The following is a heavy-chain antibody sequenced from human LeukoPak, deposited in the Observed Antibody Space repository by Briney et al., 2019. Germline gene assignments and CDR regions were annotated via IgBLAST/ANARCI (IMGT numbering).Heavy chain of an antibody. CDR2: IYYSGST. J-gene: IGHJ4*02. CDR3: ARSKAYSGYFDY. D-gene: IGHD4-11*01. Sequence: SETLSLTCTVSGGSISSSSYYWGWIRQPPGKGLEWIGSIYYSGSTYYNPSLKSRVTISVDTSKNQFSLKLTSVTAADTAVYYCARSKAYSGYFDYWGQGTLVTVSS. CDR1: GGSISSSSYY. V-gene: IGHV4-39*07.